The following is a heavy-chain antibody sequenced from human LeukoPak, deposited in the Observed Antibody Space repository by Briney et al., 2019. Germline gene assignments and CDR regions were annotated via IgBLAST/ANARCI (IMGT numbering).Heavy chain of an antibody. Sequence: GGSLRLSCAASGFTFSSYGMHWVRQAPGKGLEWVAVISYDGSNKYYADSVKGRFTISRDNSKNTLYLQMNSLRAEDTAVYYCARGYYGLGFGYYMDVWGKGTTVTISS. D-gene: IGHD3-10*01. CDR2: ISYDGSNK. V-gene: IGHV3-30*03. CDR3: ARGYYGLGFGYYMDV. CDR1: GFTFSSYG. J-gene: IGHJ6*03.